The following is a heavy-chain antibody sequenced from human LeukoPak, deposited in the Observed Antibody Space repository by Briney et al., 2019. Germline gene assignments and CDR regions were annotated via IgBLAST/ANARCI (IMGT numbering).Heavy chain of an antibody. J-gene: IGHJ6*03. CDR1: GYTFTGYY. D-gene: IGHD3-3*01. Sequence: ASVKVSCKASGYTFTGYYMHWVRQAPGQGLEWMGWINPNSGGTNYAQKFQGRVTMTRDTSISTAYMELSRLRSDDTAVYYCARELGVVTLTYYYYYMDVWGKGTTVTVSS. CDR2: INPNSGGT. CDR3: ARELGVVTLTYYYYYMDV. V-gene: IGHV1-2*02.